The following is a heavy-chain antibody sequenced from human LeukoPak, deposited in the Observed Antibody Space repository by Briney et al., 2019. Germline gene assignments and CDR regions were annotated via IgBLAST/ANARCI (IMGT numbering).Heavy chain of an antibody. CDR2: VYYSGTT. J-gene: IGHJ4*02. CDR1: GGSISSSSYY. CDR3: ARVQGWEGLHFDY. V-gene: IGHV4-39*07. D-gene: IGHD1-26*01. Sequence: SETLSLTCTVSGGSISSSSYYWGWIRQPPGKGLEWIGSVYYSGTTYYNPSLKSRVTISVDTSKNQFSLKLSSVTAADTAIYYRARVQGWEGLHFDYWGQGSLVTVSS.